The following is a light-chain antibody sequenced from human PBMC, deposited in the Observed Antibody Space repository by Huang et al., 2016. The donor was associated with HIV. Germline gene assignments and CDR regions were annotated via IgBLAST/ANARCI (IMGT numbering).Light chain of an antibody. V-gene: IGKV1-39*01. CDR1: QNINRY. CDR2: AAS. J-gene: IGKJ2*01. Sequence: DIQITQSPSSLSASVGVRVTITCRTSQNINRYLNWYQQKPGKAPKLLISAASNLQSGGPSSFSGSGSGTDFSLTIGSLQPEDSATYYCQQSVRTPRTFGQGTKLEI. CDR3: QQSVRTPRT.